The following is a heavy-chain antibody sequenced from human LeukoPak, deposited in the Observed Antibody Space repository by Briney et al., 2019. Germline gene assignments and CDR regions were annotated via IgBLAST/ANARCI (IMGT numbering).Heavy chain of an antibody. J-gene: IGHJ4*02. CDR1: GGSISSGGYY. CDR2: IYYSGST. D-gene: IGHD3-3*01. Sequence: PSETLSLTCTVSGGSISSGGYYWSWIRQHPGKGLEWIGYIYYSGSTYYNPSLKSRVTISVDTSKNQFSLKLSSVTAADTAVYYCARVSAITIFGVVPPPAYFNYWGQGTLVTVSS. CDR3: ARVSAITIFGVVPPPAYFNY. V-gene: IGHV4-31*03.